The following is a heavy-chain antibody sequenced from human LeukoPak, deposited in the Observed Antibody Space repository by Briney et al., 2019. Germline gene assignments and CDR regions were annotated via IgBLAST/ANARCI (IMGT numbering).Heavy chain of an antibody. J-gene: IGHJ4*02. V-gene: IGHV1-2*02. Sequence: ASVKVSCKASGYTFTSYYMHWVRQAPGQGLEWMGWINPNSGGTNYAQKFQGRVTMTRDTSISTAYMELSRLRSDDTAVYYCARVKCSSTSCSRRYYFDYWGQGTLVTVSS. CDR1: GYTFTSYY. D-gene: IGHD2-2*01. CDR2: INPNSGGT. CDR3: ARVKCSSTSCSRRYYFDY.